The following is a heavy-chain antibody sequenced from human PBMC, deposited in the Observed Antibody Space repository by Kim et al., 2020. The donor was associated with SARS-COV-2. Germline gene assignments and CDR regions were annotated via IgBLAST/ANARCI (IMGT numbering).Heavy chain of an antibody. CDR3: AKGSQSWPIDY. Sequence: GGSLRLSCAASGFIFSGYGMHWVRQSPGKGLEWVAVISYDGTSRYYADSVRGRFTISRDNSKNTLFLQMNSLRAEDTAIYYCAKGSQSWPIDYWGQGALVTVSP. CDR1: GFIFSGYG. D-gene: IGHD6-13*01. CDR2: ISYDGTSR. J-gene: IGHJ4*02. V-gene: IGHV3-30*18.